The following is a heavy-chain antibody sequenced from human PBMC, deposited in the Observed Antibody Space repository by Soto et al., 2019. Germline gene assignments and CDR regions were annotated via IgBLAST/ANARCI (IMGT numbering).Heavy chain of an antibody. CDR3: ARGGLQHALDV. Sequence: EVQLVESGGGLVQPGGSLRLSCAASGFTFSNYWMYWFRQAPVKGLVWVSRVNNDGTDTTNADSVKGRFTISRDNAENTLYLQMNSLRAEDTAVYYCARGGLQHALDVWGQGSTVTVSS. D-gene: IGHD6-13*01. J-gene: IGHJ6*02. CDR1: GFTFSNYW. V-gene: IGHV3-74*03. CDR2: VNNDGTDT.